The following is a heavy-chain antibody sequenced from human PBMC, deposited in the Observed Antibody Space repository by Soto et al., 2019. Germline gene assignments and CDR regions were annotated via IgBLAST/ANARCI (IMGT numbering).Heavy chain of an antibody. J-gene: IGHJ4*02. D-gene: IGHD1-20*01. CDR1: GGSMSNGYYY. V-gene: IGHV4-31*03. CDR2: IYHSGRT. CDR3: AKWVEVSLDYFDS. Sequence: TLSLTCTVSGGSMSNGYYYWSWVRQNPGKGLEWIGHIYHSGRTYYNPSLKSRVGILVDTSKNQFSLNLNSVTAADTAVYYCAKWVEVSLDYFDSWGQGTPVTVSS.